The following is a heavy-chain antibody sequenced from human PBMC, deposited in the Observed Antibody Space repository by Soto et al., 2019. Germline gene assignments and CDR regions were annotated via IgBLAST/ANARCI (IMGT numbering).Heavy chain of an antibody. CDR1: GYTFTSYA. J-gene: IGHJ6*03. Sequence: ASVKVSCKASGYTFTSYAMHWVRQAPGQRLERMGWINAGNGNTKYSQKFQGRVTITRDTSASTAYMELSSLRSEDTAVYYCAREAFVIRPGHYYYYMDFRGKGTSVTVSS. CDR3: AREAFVIRPGHYYYYMDF. V-gene: IGHV1-3*01. D-gene: IGHD3-16*02. CDR2: INAGNGNT.